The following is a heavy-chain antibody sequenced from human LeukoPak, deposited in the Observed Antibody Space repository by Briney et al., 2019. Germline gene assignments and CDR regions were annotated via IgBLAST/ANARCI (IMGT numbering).Heavy chain of an antibody. Sequence: GGSLRLSCAASGFTLNIYSMNWVRQAAGKGLEWVSSISICVRTIYYADSVKGRFTISRDNAKKSLYLQMNRLRDEDTAVYYCASPSGIDYSGPGTLVTVSS. CDR2: ISICVRTI. CDR1: GFTLNIYS. J-gene: IGHJ4*02. D-gene: IGHD3-3*01. CDR3: ASPSGIDY. V-gene: IGHV3-48*02.